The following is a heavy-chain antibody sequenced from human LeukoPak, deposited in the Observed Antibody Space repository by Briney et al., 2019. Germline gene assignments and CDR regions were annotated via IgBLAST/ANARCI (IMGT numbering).Heavy chain of an antibody. CDR1: GYTFTSYG. Sequence: ASVKVSCKASGYTFTSYGISWVRQAPGQGLEWMGWISAYNGNTNYAQKLQGRVTMTTDKSTSTAYMELSSLRSEDTAVYYCASVTLITDSAGYYYYYMDVWGKGTTVTVSS. D-gene: IGHD3-16*01. J-gene: IGHJ6*03. CDR2: ISAYNGNT. V-gene: IGHV1-18*01. CDR3: ASVTLITDSAGYYYYYMDV.